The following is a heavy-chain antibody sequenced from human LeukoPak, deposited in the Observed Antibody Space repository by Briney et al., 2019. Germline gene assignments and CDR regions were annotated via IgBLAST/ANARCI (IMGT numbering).Heavy chain of an antibody. V-gene: IGHV1-69*13. Sequence: ASVKVSCKASGGTFSSYAISWVRQAPGQGLEWMGGIIPIFGTASYAQKFQGRVTITADESTSTAYMELSSLRSEDTAVYYCARDLRGTIFGVVSYNWFDPWGQGTLVTVSS. CDR3: ARDLRGTIFGVVSYNWFDP. D-gene: IGHD3-3*01. CDR2: IIPIFGTA. J-gene: IGHJ5*02. CDR1: GGTFSSYA.